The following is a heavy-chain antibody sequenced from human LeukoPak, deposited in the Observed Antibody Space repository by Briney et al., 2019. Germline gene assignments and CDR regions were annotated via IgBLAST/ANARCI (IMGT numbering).Heavy chain of an antibody. J-gene: IGHJ5*02. CDR3: ARDGQWLVLWWFDP. D-gene: IGHD6-19*01. Sequence: GGPLRLSCAASGFTFSSYAMHWVRQAPGKGLEWVAVISYDGSNKYYADSVKGRFTISRDNSKNTLYLQMNSLRAEDTAVYYCARDGQWLVLWWFDPWGQGTLVTVSS. CDR1: GFTFSSYA. V-gene: IGHV3-30*04. CDR2: ISYDGSNK.